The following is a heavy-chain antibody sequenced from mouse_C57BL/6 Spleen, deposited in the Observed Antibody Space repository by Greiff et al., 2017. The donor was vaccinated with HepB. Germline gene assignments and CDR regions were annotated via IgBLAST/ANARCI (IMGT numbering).Heavy chain of an antibody. D-gene: IGHD1-1*01. Sequence: EVQLQQSGAELVRPGASVKLSCTASGFNIKDYYMHWVKQRPEQGLEWIGRIDPEDGDTEYAPKFQGKATMTADTSSNTAYLQLSSLTSEDTAVYYCTTSLYYGSSGYAMDYWGQGTSVTVSS. J-gene: IGHJ4*01. V-gene: IGHV14-1*01. CDR2: IDPEDGDT. CDR3: TTSLYYGSSGYAMDY. CDR1: GFNIKDYY.